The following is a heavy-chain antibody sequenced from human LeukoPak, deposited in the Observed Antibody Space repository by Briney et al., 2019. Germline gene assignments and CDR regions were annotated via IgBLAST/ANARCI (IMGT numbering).Heavy chain of an antibody. CDR2: FDPEDGET. J-gene: IGHJ4*02. V-gene: IGHV1-24*01. Sequence: GASVKVSCKVSEYTLTELSMHWVRQAPGKGLEWMGGFDPEDGETIYAQKFQGRVTMIEDTSTDTAYMELSSLRSEDTAVYYCATVPLEWNGLRRYYYGSGSRGALDYWGQGTLVTVSS. CDR1: EYTLTELS. D-gene: IGHD3-10*01. CDR3: ATVPLEWNGLRRYYYGSGSRGALDY.